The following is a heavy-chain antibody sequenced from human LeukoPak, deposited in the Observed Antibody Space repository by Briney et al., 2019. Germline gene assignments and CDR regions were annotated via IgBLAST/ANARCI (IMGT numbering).Heavy chain of an antibody. CDR3: ASDYGGNSWAGMDV. CDR1: GGSISSDY. CDR2: IYYSGGT. J-gene: IGHJ6*02. Sequence: PSETLSLTCTVYGGSISSDYWSWIRQPPGKGLDWIGYIYYSGGTNYNPSLKSRVTISVDTSKNQFSLKLSSVTAADTAVYYCASDYGGNSWAGMDVWGQGTTVTVSS. V-gene: IGHV4-59*12. D-gene: IGHD4-23*01.